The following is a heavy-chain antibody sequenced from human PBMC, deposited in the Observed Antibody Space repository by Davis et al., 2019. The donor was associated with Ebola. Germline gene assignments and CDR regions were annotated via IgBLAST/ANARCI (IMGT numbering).Heavy chain of an antibody. CDR3: AKANSPGIAPGDAFDI. Sequence: SLKISCAASGFAFDDYAMHWVRQAPGKGLEWVSGISWNSGSIGYADSVKGRFTISRDNAKNSLYLQMNSLRAEDTALYYCAKANSPGIAPGDAFDIWGQGTMVTVSS. CDR2: ISWNSGSI. CDR1: GFAFDDYA. V-gene: IGHV3-9*01. J-gene: IGHJ3*02. D-gene: IGHD6-13*01.